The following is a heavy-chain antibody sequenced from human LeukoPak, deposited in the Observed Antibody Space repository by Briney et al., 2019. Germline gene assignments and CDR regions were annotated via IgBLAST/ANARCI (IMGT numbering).Heavy chain of an antibody. D-gene: IGHD4-17*01. CDR3: ARQLTHYGHHYDAFDI. J-gene: IGHJ3*02. V-gene: IGHV4-39*01. CDR2: IYYSGST. Sequence: SETLSLTCTVSGGSMSSSSYYWGWIRQPPGKGLEWIGSIYYSGSTYYNPSLKSRVTISVDTSKNQFSLKLSSVTAADSAVYYCARQLTHYGHHYDAFDIWGQGTMVTVSS. CDR1: GGSMSSSSYY.